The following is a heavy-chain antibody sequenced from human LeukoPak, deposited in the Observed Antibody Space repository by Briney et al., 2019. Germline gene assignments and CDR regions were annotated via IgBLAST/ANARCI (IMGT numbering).Heavy chain of an antibody. V-gene: IGHV3-30*02. CDR2: IQYDGSNK. J-gene: IGHJ4*02. CDR3: AKDKYYYDSSGYSAFDD. CDR1: GFTFSSYG. D-gene: IGHD3-22*01. Sequence: GGSLRLSCAASGFTFSSYGMHWVRQAPGKGLERVAFIQYDGSNKYYADSVKGRFTISRDSSKNTLCLQVNSLRAEDTAVYYCAKDKYYYDSSGYSAFDDWGQGTLVIVSS.